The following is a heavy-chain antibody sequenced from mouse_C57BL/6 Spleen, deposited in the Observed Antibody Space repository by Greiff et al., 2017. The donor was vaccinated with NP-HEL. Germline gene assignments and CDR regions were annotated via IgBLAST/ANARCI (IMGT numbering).Heavy chain of an antibody. CDR2: IDPNSGGT. V-gene: IGHV1-72*01. CDR1: GYTFTSYW. D-gene: IGHD1-1*01. CDR3: ASEDYYGSSYWYFDV. J-gene: IGHJ1*03. Sequence: VQLQQPGAELVKPGASVKLSCKASGYTFTSYWMHWVKQRPGRGLEWIGRIDPNSGGTKYNEKFKSKATLTVDKPSSTAYMQLSSLTSEDSAVYYCASEDYYGSSYWYFDVWGTGTTVTVSS.